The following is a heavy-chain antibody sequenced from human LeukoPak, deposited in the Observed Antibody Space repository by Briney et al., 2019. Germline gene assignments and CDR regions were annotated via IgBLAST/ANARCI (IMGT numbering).Heavy chain of an antibody. CDR3: ASLRVTTYYFDY. D-gene: IGHD2-21*02. Sequence: SETLSLTCTVSGGSISSSTSYWGWIRQPPGKGLEWIGYIYYSGRTYYNPSLKSRLTISVVTSKNQFSLKLSSVTAADTAVYYCASLRVTTYYFDYWGQGTLVTVSS. CDR1: GGSISSSTSY. J-gene: IGHJ4*02. V-gene: IGHV4-39*01. CDR2: IYYSGRT.